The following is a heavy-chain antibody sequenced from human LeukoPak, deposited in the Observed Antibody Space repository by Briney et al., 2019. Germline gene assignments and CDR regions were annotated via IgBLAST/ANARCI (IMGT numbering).Heavy chain of an antibody. V-gene: IGHV3-30*04. J-gene: IGHJ4*02. Sequence: PGGSLRLSCTASGFTFGDYAMHWVRQAPGKGLEWVAVISYDGSNKYYADSVKGRFTISRDNSKNTLYLQMNSLRAEDTAVYYCAKELATAAGTLGDYWGQGTLVTVSS. CDR3: AKELATAAGTLGDY. CDR1: GFTFGDYA. CDR2: ISYDGSNK. D-gene: IGHD6-13*01.